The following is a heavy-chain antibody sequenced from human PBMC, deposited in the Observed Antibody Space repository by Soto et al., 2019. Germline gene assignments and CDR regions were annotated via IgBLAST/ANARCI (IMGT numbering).Heavy chain of an antibody. CDR1: GFTFSSYG. CDR2: ISYDGSNK. CDR3: AKAFSSPLTPTGMDV. D-gene: IGHD3-9*01. J-gene: IGHJ6*02. V-gene: IGHV3-30*18. Sequence: GGSLRLSCAASGFTFSSYGMHWVRQAPGKGLEWVAVISYDGSNKYYADSVKGRFTISRDNSKNTLYLQMNSLRAEDTAVYYCAKAFSSPLTPTGMDVWGQGTTVTVSS.